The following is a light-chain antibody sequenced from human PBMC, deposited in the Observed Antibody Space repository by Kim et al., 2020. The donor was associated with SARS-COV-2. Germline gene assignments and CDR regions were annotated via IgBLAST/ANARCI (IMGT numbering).Light chain of an antibody. V-gene: IGKV1-5*03. Sequence: DIQMTQSPSTRSASVGDRVTITCRASQSVGRWLAWYQQKPGKAPKLLIYGASRLESGVPSRFSGSGSGTEFTLTISSLQPDDFATYYCQQYNGYHTFGQGTKLEI. CDR2: GAS. J-gene: IGKJ2*01. CDR1: QSVGRW. CDR3: QQYNGYHT.